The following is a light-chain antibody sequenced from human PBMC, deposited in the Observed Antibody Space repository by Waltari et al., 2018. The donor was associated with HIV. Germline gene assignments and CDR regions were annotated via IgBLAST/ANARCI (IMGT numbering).Light chain of an antibody. CDR1: SSNIGSNY. CDR3: AAWDDSLSGYV. J-gene: IGLJ1*01. V-gene: IGLV1-47*01. CDR2: KNN. Sequence: QSVLTQPPSASGTPGQRVTISCSGSSSNIGSNYVYWYQQLPGTAPKLLIYKNNQRPSGVPARFSGSKSCTSASLASSGLRSEDEADYYCAAWDDSLSGYVFGTGTKVTVL.